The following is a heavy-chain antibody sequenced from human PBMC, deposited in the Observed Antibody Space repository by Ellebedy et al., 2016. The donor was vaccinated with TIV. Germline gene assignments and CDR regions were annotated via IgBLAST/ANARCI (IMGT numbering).Heavy chain of an antibody. J-gene: IGHJ4*02. CDR1: GINLSSYW. CDR2: IWYDGSNK. CDR3: ARGALTGTTRYFDF. V-gene: IGHV3-33*01. D-gene: IGHD1-20*01. Sequence: GGSLRLSCTASGINLSSYWMSWVRQAPGKGLEWVAVIWYDGSNKYYADSVKGRFTISRDNSKNTLYLQMNSLRDEDTAVYYCARGALTGTTRYFDFWGQGTLVTVSS.